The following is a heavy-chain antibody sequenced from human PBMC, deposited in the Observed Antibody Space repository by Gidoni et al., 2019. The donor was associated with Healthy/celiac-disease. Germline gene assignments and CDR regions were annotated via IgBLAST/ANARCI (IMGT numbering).Heavy chain of an antibody. Sequence: VQLQQWGAGLLKPSETLSLTFAVYGGSFRGYYWSWIRQPPGKGLEWIGEINHSGSTNYNPSLKSRVTISVDTSKNQVSLKLSSVTAADTAVDYCARGRSACGGDCYNDYWGQGTLVNVSS. CDR1: GGSFRGYY. CDR3: ARGRSACGGDCYNDY. J-gene: IGHJ4*02. D-gene: IGHD2-21*02. CDR2: INHSGST. V-gene: IGHV4-34*01.